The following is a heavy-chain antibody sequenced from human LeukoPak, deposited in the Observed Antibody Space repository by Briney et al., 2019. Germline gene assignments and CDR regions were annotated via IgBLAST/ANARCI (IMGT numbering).Heavy chain of an antibody. CDR3: ARGLYCSSTSCYHNWFDP. J-gene: IGHJ5*02. Sequence: GASVKVSFKASGYTFTSYDINWVRQATGQGLEWMGWMNPNSGNTGYAQKFQGRVTITRNTSISTAYMELSSLRSEDTAVYYCARGLYCSSTSCYHNWFDPWGQGTLVTVSS. CDR1: GYTFTSYD. CDR2: MNPNSGNT. D-gene: IGHD2-2*01. V-gene: IGHV1-8*03.